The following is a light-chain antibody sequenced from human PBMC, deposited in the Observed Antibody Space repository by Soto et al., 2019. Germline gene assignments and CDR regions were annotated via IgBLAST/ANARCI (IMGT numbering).Light chain of an antibody. CDR3: QQYNNLSSRT. Sequence: EIVMTQSPATLSVSPGVRAILSCRSSQSVSSNLACSQQKPGQAPRLLIYGATNRATGIPARFSGSGSGTEFTLTISSLQTDYFAAEYCQQYNNLSSRTFGQGTQVEIK. CDR2: GAT. V-gene: IGKV3-15*01. J-gene: IGKJ1*01. CDR1: QSVSSN.